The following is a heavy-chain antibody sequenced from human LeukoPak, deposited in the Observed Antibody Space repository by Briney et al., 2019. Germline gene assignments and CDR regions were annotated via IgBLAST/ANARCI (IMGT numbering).Heavy chain of an antibody. V-gene: IGHV3-30-3*01. CDR2: ISYDGSNK. CDR1: GFTFSSYA. J-gene: IGHJ4*02. Sequence: PGRSLRLSCAASGFTFSSYAMHWVRQAPGKGLEWVAVISYDGSNKYYADSVKGRFTISRDNSKNTLYLQMNSLRAEDTAVYYCARGEEVVAAGPTSLDYWGQGTLVTVSS. CDR3: ARGEEVVAAGPTSLDY. D-gene: IGHD2-15*01.